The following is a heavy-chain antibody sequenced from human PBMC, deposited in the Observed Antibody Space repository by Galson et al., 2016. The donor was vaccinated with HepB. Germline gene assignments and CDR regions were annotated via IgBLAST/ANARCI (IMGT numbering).Heavy chain of an antibody. D-gene: IGHD3-16*01. CDR1: GFTFSSYG. CDR2: ISYDGSNK. V-gene: IGHV3-30*03. J-gene: IGHJ4*02. Sequence: SLRLSCAASGFTFSSYGMHWVRQAPGKGLEWVAVISYDGSNKYYADSVKGRFPISRDNSKNTLYLQMNSLRAEDTAVYYCAREGRGAYSNTIDSWGQGTLVTVSS. CDR3: AREGRGAYSNTIDS.